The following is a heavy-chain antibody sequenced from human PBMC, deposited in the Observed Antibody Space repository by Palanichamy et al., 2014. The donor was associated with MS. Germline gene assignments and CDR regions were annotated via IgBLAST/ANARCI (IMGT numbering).Heavy chain of an antibody. V-gene: IGHV1-18*04. Sequence: QVQLVQSGPEMEKPGASVKVSCKASGYTFSNHGFNWGRQAPGQGLEWMGWISAYNGNTKYAQKFQGRVTMTTDTSTGTAYMELSDLTYDDTAVYYCARGGKQWLVPFDYWGQGTLVSVSS. D-gene: IGHD6-19*01. J-gene: IGHJ4*02. CDR3: ARGGKQWLVPFDY. CDR2: ISAYNGNT. CDR1: GYTFSNHG.